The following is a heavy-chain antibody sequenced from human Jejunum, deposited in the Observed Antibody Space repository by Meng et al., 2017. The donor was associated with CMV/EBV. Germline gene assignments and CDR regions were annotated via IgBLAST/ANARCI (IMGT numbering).Heavy chain of an antibody. D-gene: IGHD6-19*01. CDR3: ARLSKDGWSTFDY. CDR2: IYTSGST. V-gene: IGHV4-4*07. CDR1: CGSMISYY. J-gene: IGHJ4*02. Sequence: QEAVPGLVKPSENLPLTCSVSCGSMISYYWSWIRQPAGKGLEWIGHIYTSGSTNYSPSLKSRVTMSLDTAKNQFSLKVSSVTAADTAVYYCARLSKDGWSTFDYWGQGTLVTVSS.